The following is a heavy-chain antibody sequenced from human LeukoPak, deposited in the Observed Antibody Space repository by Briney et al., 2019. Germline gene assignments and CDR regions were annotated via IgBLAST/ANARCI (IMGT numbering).Heavy chain of an antibody. CDR2: ISGSGGST. Sequence: PGGSLRLSCAASGSTFSSYAMSWVRQAPGKGLEWVSAISGSGGSTYYADSVKGRFTISRDNSKNTLYLQMNSLRAEDTAVYYCAKDRVSSGLFDYWGQGTLVTVSS. CDR1: GSTFSSYA. J-gene: IGHJ4*02. CDR3: AKDRVSSGLFDY. V-gene: IGHV3-23*01. D-gene: IGHD6-19*01.